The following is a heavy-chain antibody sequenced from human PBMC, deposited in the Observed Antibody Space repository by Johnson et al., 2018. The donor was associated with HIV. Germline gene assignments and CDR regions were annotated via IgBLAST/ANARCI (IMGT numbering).Heavy chain of an antibody. Sequence: QVQLVESGGGLVKAGGSLRLSCAASGFIFSDYYMSWIRQAPGKGLEWVSAISGSGGSTYYADSVKGRFTISRDNAKNSLYLQMNSLRAEDTALYYCARGRYYYDSRGSDAFDIWGQGTMVTVSS. J-gene: IGHJ3*02. V-gene: IGHV3-11*01. CDR3: ARGRYYYDSRGSDAFDI. D-gene: IGHD3-22*01. CDR1: GFIFSDYY. CDR2: ISGSGGST.